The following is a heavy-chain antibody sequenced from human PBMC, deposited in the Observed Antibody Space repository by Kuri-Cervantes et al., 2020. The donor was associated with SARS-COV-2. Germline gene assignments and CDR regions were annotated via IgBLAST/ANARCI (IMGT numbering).Heavy chain of an antibody. V-gene: IGHV3-30*03. CDR3: ARGGRYCSSTSCYAHDY. Sequence: LSLTCAASGFTFSNAWMSWVRQAPGKGLEWVAVISCDGSNKYYADSVKGRFTISRDNSKDTLYLQMNSLRAEDTAVYYCARGGRYCSSTSCYAHDYWGQGTLVTVSS. J-gene: IGHJ4*02. D-gene: IGHD2-2*01. CDR1: GFTFSNAW. CDR2: ISCDGSNK.